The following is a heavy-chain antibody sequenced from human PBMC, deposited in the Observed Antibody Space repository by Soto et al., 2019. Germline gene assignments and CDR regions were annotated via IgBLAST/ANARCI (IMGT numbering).Heavy chain of an antibody. D-gene: IGHD3-22*01. CDR3: AREGLVVVITTGQDY. V-gene: IGHV3-30-3*01. CDR1: GFTFSSYA. Sequence: QVQLVESGGGVVQPGRSLRLSCAASGFTFSSYAMHWVRQAPGKGLEWVAVISYDGSNKYYADSVKGRFTISRDNSRXTLYLQMNSLRAEDTAVYYCAREGLVVVITTGQDYWGQGTLVTVSS. CDR2: ISYDGSNK. J-gene: IGHJ4*02.